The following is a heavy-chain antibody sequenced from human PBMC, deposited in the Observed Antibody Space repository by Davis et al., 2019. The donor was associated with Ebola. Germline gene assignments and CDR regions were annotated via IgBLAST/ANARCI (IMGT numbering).Heavy chain of an antibody. CDR3: AKSAFVWPYYYGMDV. J-gene: IGHJ6*02. V-gene: IGHV3-23*01. Sequence: GESLKISCAASGFTFSSYAMSWVRQAPGKGLEWVSAISGSGGSTYYADSVKGRFTISRDNSKNTLYLQMNSLRAEDTAVYYCAKSAFVWPYYYGMDVWGQGTTVTVFS. CDR1: GFTFSSYA. CDR2: ISGSGGST. D-gene: IGHD3-16*01.